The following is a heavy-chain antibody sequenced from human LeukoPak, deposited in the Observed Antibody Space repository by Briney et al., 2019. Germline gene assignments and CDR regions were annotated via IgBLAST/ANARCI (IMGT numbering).Heavy chain of an antibody. CDR1: GGSISTYY. J-gene: IGHJ5*02. V-gene: IGHV4-59*08. Sequence: SDTLSLTCIVSGGSISTYYWSWIRQPPAQGLEWIGYIYYTGSTNYNPSLKSRVTISVDTSKDQFSLKLSSVTAADTAVYYCARHLSSGFGDDPWGQGTLVTVSS. CDR2: IYYTGST. D-gene: IGHD3-16*01. CDR3: ARHLSSGFGDDP.